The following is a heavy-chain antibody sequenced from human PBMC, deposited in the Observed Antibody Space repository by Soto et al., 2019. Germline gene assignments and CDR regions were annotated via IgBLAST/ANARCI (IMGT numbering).Heavy chain of an antibody. D-gene: IGHD1-26*01. Sequence: QVQLVQSGAEVKKPGSSVKVSCKASGGTFSSYAISWVRQAPGQGLEWMGGIIPIFGTANYAQKFQGRVTITADESTSTAYMELSSLRSEDTAVYYCARLEVVEGATSLNYYYYGMDVWGQGTTVTVSS. V-gene: IGHV1-69*01. CDR2: IIPIFGTA. J-gene: IGHJ6*02. CDR3: ARLEVVEGATSLNYYYYGMDV. CDR1: GGTFSSYA.